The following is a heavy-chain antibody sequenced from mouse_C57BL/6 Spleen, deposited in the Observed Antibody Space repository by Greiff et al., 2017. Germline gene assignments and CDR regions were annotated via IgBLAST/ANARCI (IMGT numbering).Heavy chain of an antibody. CDR1: GYTFTGYW. V-gene: IGHV1-9*01. CDR2: ILPGSGST. J-gene: IGHJ3*01. CDR3: AREGYGYGGPPWFAY. Sequence: QVQLKQSGAELMKPGASVKLSCKATGYTFTGYWLEWVKQRPGHGLEWIGEILPGSGSTNYNEKFKGKATFTADTSSNTAYMQLSSLTTEDSAIYYCAREGYGYGGPPWFAYWGQGTLVTVSA. D-gene: IGHD2-2*01.